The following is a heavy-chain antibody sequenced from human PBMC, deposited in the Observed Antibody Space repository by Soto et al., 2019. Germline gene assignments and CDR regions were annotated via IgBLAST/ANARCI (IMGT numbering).Heavy chain of an antibody. D-gene: IGHD3-9*01. CDR3: ARGRLGFFDY. J-gene: IGHJ4*02. V-gene: IGHV4-34*01. CDR2: INHSGST. Sequence: PSETLSLTCAVYGGSFSGYYLSWIRQPPGKGLEWIGEINHSGSTNYNPSLKSRVTISVDTSKNQFSLKLSSVTAADTAVYYCARGRLGFFDYWGQGTLVTVYS. CDR1: GGSFSGYY.